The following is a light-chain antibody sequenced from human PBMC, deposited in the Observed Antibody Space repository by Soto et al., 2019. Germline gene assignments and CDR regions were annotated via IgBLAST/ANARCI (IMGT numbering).Light chain of an antibody. CDR3: QQYGSSLN. CDR1: QSLSSNN. J-gene: IGKJ4*01. CDR2: GAS. Sequence: EIVWTQSPGTVSLSPGERATLSCRASQSLSSNNLAWYRQKPGQAPRLLVYGASNRATGVPDRFSGSGSVTDFTLTISRLEPEDFAVYYCQQYGSSLNFGGGTKVEIK. V-gene: IGKV3-20*01.